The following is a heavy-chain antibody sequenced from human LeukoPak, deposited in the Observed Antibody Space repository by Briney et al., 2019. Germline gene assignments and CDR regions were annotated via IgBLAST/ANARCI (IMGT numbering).Heavy chain of an antibody. D-gene: IGHD2-15*01. CDR2: INPNSGGT. V-gene: IGHV1-2*02. J-gene: IGHJ4*02. Sequence: GASVKVSCKASGYTFTDYYIHWVRQAPGQGLEWMGWINPNSGGTSYAQRFQGRVTMTRDTSISTAYMELSRLRSDDAAVYYCARDFPAYCSGGSCYLPFDYWGQGTLVTVSS. CDR3: ARDFPAYCSGGSCYLPFDY. CDR1: GYTFTDYY.